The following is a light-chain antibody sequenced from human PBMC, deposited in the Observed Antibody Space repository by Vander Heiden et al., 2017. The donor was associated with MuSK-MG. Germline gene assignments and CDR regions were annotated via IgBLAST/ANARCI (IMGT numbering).Light chain of an antibody. CDR3: QYRSNWLFT. CDR1: QSISSY. J-gene: IGKJ4*01. Sequence: EIVLTQSPATLSLSPGERATLSCRASQSISSYFASYQQNPVQAPMLLIYDSSNRATGIAARFSGRWSATDFTLTISMLAAEDFAVYYWQYRSNWLFTFGGGTKVEVK. CDR2: DSS. V-gene: IGKV3-11*01.